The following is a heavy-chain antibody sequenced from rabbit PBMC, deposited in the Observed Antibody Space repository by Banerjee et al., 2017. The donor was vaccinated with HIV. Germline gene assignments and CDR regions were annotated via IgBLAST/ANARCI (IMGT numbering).Heavy chain of an antibody. Sequence: QEQLEESGGDLVKPEGSLTLTCTASGFSFSNKYVMCWVRQAPGKGLEWIACINTSSGNTVYASWAKGRFTISKTSSTTVTLQMTSLIAADTATYFCARDGTAYAGYGYAGFNLWGPGTLVTVS. CDR3: ARDGTAYAGYGYAGFNL. V-gene: IGHV1S45*01. CDR1: GFSFSNKYV. D-gene: IGHD6-1*01. J-gene: IGHJ4*01. CDR2: INTSSGNT.